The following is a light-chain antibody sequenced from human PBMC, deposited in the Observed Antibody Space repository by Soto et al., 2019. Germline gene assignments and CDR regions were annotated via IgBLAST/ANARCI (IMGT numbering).Light chain of an antibody. V-gene: IGLV1-40*01. CDR2: GNI. CDR3: CSYAGSFTWV. J-gene: IGLJ3*02. CDR1: SSNIGAGYD. Sequence: QSVLTQPPSVSGAPGQRVTISCTGSSSNIGAGYDVHWYQQRPGTAPKLLIFGNINRPSGVPDRFSGSKSGTSASLAITGLQAEDEGDYYCCSYAGSFTWVFGGGTKLTVL.